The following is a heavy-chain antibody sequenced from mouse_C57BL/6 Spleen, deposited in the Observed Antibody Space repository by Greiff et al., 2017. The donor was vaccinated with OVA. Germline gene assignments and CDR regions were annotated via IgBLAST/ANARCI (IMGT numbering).Heavy chain of an antibody. CDR3: TRPGYSNPFAY. J-gene: IGHJ3*01. D-gene: IGHD2-5*01. CDR1: GYTFSDAW. CDR2: ISTKGNNTET. Sequence: EVKVIESGGGLVQPGGSMKLSCAASGYTFSDAWMDWVSQSPEKGLEWVAEISTKGNNTETYYAESVKGRFTISRDDSKSSVYLQMNSVRAEDTGIYYCTRPGYSNPFAYWGQGTLVTVSA. V-gene: IGHV6-6*01.